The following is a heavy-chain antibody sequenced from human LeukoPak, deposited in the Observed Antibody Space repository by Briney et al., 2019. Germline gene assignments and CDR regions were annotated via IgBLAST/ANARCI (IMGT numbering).Heavy chain of an antibody. CDR2: VYYTGST. J-gene: IGHJ3*02. CDR3: AKSNGYGLIDI. V-gene: IGHV4-59*01. Sequence: PSETLSLTCSVSGDFITAYYWSWIRQPPGKGLEWIGYVYYTGSTEYNPSLRSRVTISLEMSKRQFSLSLTSVTAADTAVYYCAKSNGYGLIDIWGQGTMVTVSS. D-gene: IGHD3-22*01. CDR1: GDFITAYY.